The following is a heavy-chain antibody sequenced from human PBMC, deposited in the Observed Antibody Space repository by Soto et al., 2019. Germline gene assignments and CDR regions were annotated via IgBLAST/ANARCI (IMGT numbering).Heavy chain of an antibody. CDR2: ISYDGSNK. CDR3: AKGPPRATVTSKDLDY. CDR1: GFTFSSYG. V-gene: IGHV3-30*18. Sequence: QVQLVESGGGVVQPGRSLRLSCAASGFTFSSYGMHWVRQAPGKGLEWVAVISYDGSNKYYADSVKGRFTISRDNSKNTLYLRMNSLRAEDTAVYYCAKGPPRATVTSKDLDYWGQGTLVTVSS. J-gene: IGHJ4*02. D-gene: IGHD4-17*01.